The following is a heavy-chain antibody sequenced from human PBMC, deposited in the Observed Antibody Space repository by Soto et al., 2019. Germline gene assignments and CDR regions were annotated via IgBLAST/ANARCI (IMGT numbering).Heavy chain of an antibody. D-gene: IGHD6-19*01. CDR3: ERDYSSGWYGFDY. CDR1: GYTFTSYY. Sequence: ASVKVSCKASGYTFTSYYMHWVRQAPGQGLEWMGIINPSGGSTSYAQKFQGRVTMTRDTSTSTAYMELRSLRSDDTAVYYCERDYSSGWYGFDYWGQGTLVTVSS. V-gene: IGHV1-46*01. J-gene: IGHJ4*02. CDR2: INPSGGST.